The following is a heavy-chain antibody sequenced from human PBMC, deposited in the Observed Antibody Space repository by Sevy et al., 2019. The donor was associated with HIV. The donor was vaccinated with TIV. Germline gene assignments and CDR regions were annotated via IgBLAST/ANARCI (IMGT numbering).Heavy chain of an antibody. D-gene: IGHD3-3*02. J-gene: IGHJ4*02. CDR3: ARWSISIDY. V-gene: IGHV1-69*13. CDR2: ITPILGNT. CDR1: GGTFNSYV. Sequence: ASVKVSCKASGGTFNSYVVSWVRQAPGQGLEWMGEITPILGNTHYAQKFKGRVTITADESTNTVYMELGSLKSEDTVVYYCARWSISIDYWGQGTLVTVSS.